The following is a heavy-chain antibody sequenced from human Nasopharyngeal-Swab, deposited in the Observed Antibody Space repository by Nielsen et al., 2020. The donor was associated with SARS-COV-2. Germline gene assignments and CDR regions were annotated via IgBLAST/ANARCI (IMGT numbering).Heavy chain of an antibody. CDR1: GFTFSWHW. Sequence: GGSLRLSCAASGFTFSWHWMHWVRQAPGKGLEWVSQIDVDGRRTTYADSVKGRFTISKDNAKNTLYLQMNSLRAEDTAVYYCVRGGLGTGLENWGQGTLVTVSS. CDR3: VRGGLGTGLEN. CDR2: IDVDGRRT. V-gene: IGHV3-74*01. J-gene: IGHJ4*02. D-gene: IGHD1-14*01.